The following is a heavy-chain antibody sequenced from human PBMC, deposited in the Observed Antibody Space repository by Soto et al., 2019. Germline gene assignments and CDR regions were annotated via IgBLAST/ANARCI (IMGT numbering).Heavy chain of an antibody. CDR3: ARERYSSSPYGMDV. D-gene: IGHD6-13*01. J-gene: IGHJ6*02. V-gene: IGHV1-2*04. CDR2: INPNSGGT. CDR1: GYTFTGYY. Sequence: SVKVSCKASGYTFTGYYMHWVRQAPGQGLEWMGWINPNSGGTNYAQKFQGWVTMTRDTSISTAYMELSRLRSDDTAVYYCARERYSSSPYGMDVWGQGTTVTVSS.